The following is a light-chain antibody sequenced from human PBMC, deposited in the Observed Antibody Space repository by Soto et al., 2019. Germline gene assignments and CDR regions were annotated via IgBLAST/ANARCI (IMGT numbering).Light chain of an antibody. CDR2: AAS. Sequence: IQMTHSPSSLSAAVGDRVTITCRASQSIRRFLNWYQQKPGKAPKLLIYAASSLESGVPSRFSGSGSGTGFTLTISSLQPEDFATYHCQQSYITPVTFGQGTRLEIK. J-gene: IGKJ5*01. V-gene: IGKV1-39*01. CDR1: QSIRRF. CDR3: QQSYITPVT.